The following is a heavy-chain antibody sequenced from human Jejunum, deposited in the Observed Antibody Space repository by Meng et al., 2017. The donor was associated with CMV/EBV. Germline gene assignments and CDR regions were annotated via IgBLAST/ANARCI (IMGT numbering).Heavy chain of an antibody. CDR3: ARGGGNTRFDY. V-gene: IGHV3-7*01. CDR1: GFTFSPYW. Sequence: ASGFTFSPYWMSWVRQTPWKGLGWVANINQNGSEESYVGSVKGRFTISRDNAKNSLYLQMNSLRAEDTAVYYCARGGGNTRFDYWGQGTLVTVSS. CDR2: INQNGSEE. D-gene: IGHD3-16*01. J-gene: IGHJ4*02.